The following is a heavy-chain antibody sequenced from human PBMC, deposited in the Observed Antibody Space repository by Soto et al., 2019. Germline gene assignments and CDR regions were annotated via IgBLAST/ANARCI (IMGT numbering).Heavy chain of an antibody. D-gene: IGHD3-3*01. V-gene: IGHV3-30*18. CDR2: ISYDGSNK. CDR1: GFTFSSYG. CDR3: AKDATYYDFWSGYPPSDY. J-gene: IGHJ4*02. Sequence: VGSLRLFGAASGFTFSSYGMHWVRQAPGKGLEWVAVISYDGSNKYYADSVKGRFTISRDNSKNTLYLQMNSLRAEDTAVYYCAKDATYYDFWSGYPPSDYWGQGTLVTVSS.